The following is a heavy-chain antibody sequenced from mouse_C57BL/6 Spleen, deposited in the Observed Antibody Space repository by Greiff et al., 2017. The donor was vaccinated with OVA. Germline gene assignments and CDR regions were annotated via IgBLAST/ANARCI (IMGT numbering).Heavy chain of an antibody. CDR1: GYTFTDYY. V-gene: IGHV1-77*01. Sequence: QVQLQQSGAELVKPGASVKISCKASGYTFTDYYINWVKQRPGQGLEWIGKIGPGSGSTYYNEKFKGKATLTADKSSSTAYMQLSSLTSEDSAVYFCARGGIYYYGSSSHYFDYWGQGTTLTVSS. J-gene: IGHJ2*01. D-gene: IGHD1-1*01. CDR3: ARGGIYYYGSSSHYFDY. CDR2: IGPGSGST.